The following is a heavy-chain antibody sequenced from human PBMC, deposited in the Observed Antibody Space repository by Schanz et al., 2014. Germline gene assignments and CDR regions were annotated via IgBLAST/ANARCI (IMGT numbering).Heavy chain of an antibody. V-gene: IGHV3-11*05. Sequence: VHLLESGGGLVQPGGSLRLSCAASGFSFSDCYMSWIRQAPGKGLEWISFINTGSNYINYADSVKGRFTISRDNSKNLLYLQMNSLRAEDTAVYYCTRDVRLDRRGNWFDPWGQGTLVTVSS. CDR3: TRDVRLDRRGNWFDP. CDR2: INTGSNYI. D-gene: IGHD1-1*01. CDR1: GFSFSDCY. J-gene: IGHJ5*02.